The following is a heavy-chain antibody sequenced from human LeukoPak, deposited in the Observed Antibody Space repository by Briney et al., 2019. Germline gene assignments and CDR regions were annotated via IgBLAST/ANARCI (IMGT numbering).Heavy chain of an antibody. CDR2: IKSRTDGGTT. V-gene: IGHV3-15*01. CDR1: GFTFSTAW. Sequence: GGSLRLSCAASGFTFSTAWMSWVRQAPGKGLEWVGRIKSRTDGGTTDYAAPVKGRFTISRDDSKSTLYLQMNSLRAEDTALYYCARLRGNIAFDIWGQGTMVTVSS. J-gene: IGHJ3*02. CDR3: ARLRGNIAFDI.